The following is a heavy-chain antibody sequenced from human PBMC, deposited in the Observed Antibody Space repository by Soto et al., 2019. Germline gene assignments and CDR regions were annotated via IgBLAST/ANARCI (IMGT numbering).Heavy chain of an antibody. CDR1: GFTFSSYS. J-gene: IGHJ3*02. CDR3: ARDKDYIWGSYRYLFDI. V-gene: IGHV3-21*01. Sequence: GGSLRFSCAASGFTFSSYSMNWVRQVPGKGLELVLSISSSSSYIYYADSVKGRFTISRDNAKNSLYLQMNSLRAEDTAVYYCARDKDYIWGSYRYLFDIWGQGTMVTVSS. D-gene: IGHD3-16*02. CDR2: ISSSSSYI.